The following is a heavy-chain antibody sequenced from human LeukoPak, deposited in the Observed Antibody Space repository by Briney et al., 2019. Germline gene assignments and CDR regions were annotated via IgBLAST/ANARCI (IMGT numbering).Heavy chain of an antibody. J-gene: IGHJ5*02. CDR1: GYTFTGYY. V-gene: IGHV1-2*06. CDR3: AREKGGLMVVTPEDWFDP. D-gene: IGHD4-23*01. Sequence: ASVTVSCKASGYTFTGYYMHWGRQAPGQGLEWMGRINPNSGGTNYAQKFQGRVTMTRDTSISTAYMGLSRLRSDDTAVYYCAREKGGLMVVTPEDWFDPWGQGTLVTVSS. CDR2: INPNSGGT.